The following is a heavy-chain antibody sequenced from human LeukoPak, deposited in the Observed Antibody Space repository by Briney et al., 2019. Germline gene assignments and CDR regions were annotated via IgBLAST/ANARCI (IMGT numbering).Heavy chain of an antibody. CDR3: ARTMKGDFWSGYSYYYYYYMDV. V-gene: IGHV4-59*01. Sequence: SETLSLTCTVSGGSISSNYWSWTRQPPGKGLEWIGYIYYSGSTNYNPSLKSRVTISIDTSKNQFSLKLSSVTAADTAVYYCARTMKGDFWSGYSYYYYYYMDVRGKGTTVTVSS. CDR2: IYYSGST. J-gene: IGHJ6*03. CDR1: GGSISSNY. D-gene: IGHD3-3*01.